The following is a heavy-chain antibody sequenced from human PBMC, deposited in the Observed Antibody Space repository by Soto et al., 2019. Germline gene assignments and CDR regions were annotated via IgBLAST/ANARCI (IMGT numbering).Heavy chain of an antibody. CDR1: GFTFSSYG. J-gene: IGHJ6*02. V-gene: IGHV3-23*01. CDR2: VSGSGGSV. Sequence: GGSLRLSCAAAGFTFSSYGMSWVRQAPGKGLEWVSAVSGSGGSVYYADSVRGRFTISGDNSKKTLYLQVNSLRAEDTAIYYCAKGSVVGADYSYGMDVWGQGTTVTVSS. D-gene: IGHD2-2*01. CDR3: AKGSVVGADYSYGMDV.